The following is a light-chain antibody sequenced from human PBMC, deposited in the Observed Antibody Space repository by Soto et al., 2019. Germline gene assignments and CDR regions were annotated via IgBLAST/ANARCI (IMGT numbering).Light chain of an antibody. V-gene: IGKV3-20*01. CDR2: DAS. CDR3: QQYGRSPWT. CDR1: QSSSSY. Sequence: EIVLTQSPGTLSLSPGERATLSCRASQSSSSYLAWYQQKPGQAPRLLIYDASSRATGIPDRFSGSASGTDFTLIISRLEPEDFAVYYCQQYGRSPWTFGQGTKVEIK. J-gene: IGKJ1*01.